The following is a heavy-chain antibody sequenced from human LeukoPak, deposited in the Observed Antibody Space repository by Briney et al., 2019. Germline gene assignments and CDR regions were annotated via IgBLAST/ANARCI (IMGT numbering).Heavy chain of an antibody. CDR1: GYTFTSYD. V-gene: IGHV1-8*01. CDR2: MNPNSGNT. Sequence: ASVKVSCKASGYTFTSYDINWVRQATGQGLEWMVWMNPNSGNTGYAQKFQGRVTMTRNTSISTAYMELSSLRSEDTAVYYCARGSPYSSSSRDAFDIWGQGTMVTVSS. J-gene: IGHJ3*02. D-gene: IGHD6-6*01. CDR3: ARGSPYSSSSRDAFDI.